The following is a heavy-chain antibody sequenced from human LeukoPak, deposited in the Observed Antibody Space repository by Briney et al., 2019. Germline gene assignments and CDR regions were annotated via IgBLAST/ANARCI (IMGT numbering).Heavy chain of an antibody. D-gene: IGHD4-17*01. CDR3: AKASDGYGDHDAFDI. V-gene: IGHV3-23*01. CDR2: ISGSGGST. CDR1: GFTFSSYA. Sequence: GGSLRLSCAASGFTFSSYAMSWVRQAPGKWLEWVSAISGSGGSTYYADSVKGRFTISRDNSKNTLYLQMNSLRAEDTAVYYCAKASDGYGDHDAFDIWGQGTMVTVSS. J-gene: IGHJ3*02.